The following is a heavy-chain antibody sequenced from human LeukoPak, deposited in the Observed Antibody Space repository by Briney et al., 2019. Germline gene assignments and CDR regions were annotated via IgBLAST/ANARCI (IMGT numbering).Heavy chain of an antibody. V-gene: IGHV4-61*01. D-gene: IGHD4-11*01. Sequence: SETLSLTCTVSGDSVTSGSHYWSWIRQPPGKGLERIGNIYNGGSTHYNPSLKSRVTISVDTSKNQFSLKLNSVSAADTAVYYCARGPTITTDFWGQGTLVTVSS. J-gene: IGHJ4*02. CDR3: ARGPTITTDF. CDR2: IYNGGST. CDR1: GDSVTSGSHY.